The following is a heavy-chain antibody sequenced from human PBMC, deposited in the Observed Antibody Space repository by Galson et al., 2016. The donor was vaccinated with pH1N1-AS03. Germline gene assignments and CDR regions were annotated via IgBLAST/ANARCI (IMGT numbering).Heavy chain of an antibody. V-gene: IGHV3-7*03. D-gene: IGHD3-3*01. CDR1: GFIFSSYA. J-gene: IGHJ4*02. Sequence: SLRLSCAASGFIFSSYAMHWVRQAPGKGLEWVANIHPNGSEKYYGDSVEGRFTISRDNAKNSLDLQMNSLRAEDTAGYYCGRELWGGCEYWGQGTLVTVSS. CDR3: GRELWGGCEY. CDR2: IHPNGSEK.